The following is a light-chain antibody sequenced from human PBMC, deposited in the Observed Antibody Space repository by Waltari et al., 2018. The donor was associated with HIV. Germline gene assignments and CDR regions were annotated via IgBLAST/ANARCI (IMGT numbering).Light chain of an antibody. J-gene: IGLJ1*01. V-gene: IGLV1-44*01. CDR1: SANIGRNT. CDR2: SNN. Sequence: QSVLTQPPSASGTPGQRVTISCSGSSANIGRNTVNWYQQVPGTDPKLLIHSNNHRPSGVPDRFAGSKSGTSASLAISGLQSEDEADYYCAAWDNTLNGRGVFGTGTKVTVL. CDR3: AAWDNTLNGRGV.